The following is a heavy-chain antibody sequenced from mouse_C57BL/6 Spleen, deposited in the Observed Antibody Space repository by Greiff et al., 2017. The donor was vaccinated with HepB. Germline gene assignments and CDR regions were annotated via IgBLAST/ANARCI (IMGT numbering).Heavy chain of an antibody. CDR3: AREEDYGSSYVGAMDY. CDR2: ISYDGSN. J-gene: IGHJ4*01. V-gene: IGHV3-6*01. Sequence: EVKLQESGPGLVKPSQSLSLTCSVTGYSITSGYYWNWIRQFPGNKLEWMGYISYDGSNNYNPSLKNRISITRDTSKNQFFLKLNSVTTEDTATYYCAREEDYGSSYVGAMDYWGQGTSVTVSS. CDR1: GYSITSGYY. D-gene: IGHD1-1*01.